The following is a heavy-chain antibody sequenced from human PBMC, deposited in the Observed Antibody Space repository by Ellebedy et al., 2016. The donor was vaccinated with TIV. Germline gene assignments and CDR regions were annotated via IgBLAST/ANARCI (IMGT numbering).Heavy chain of an antibody. J-gene: IGHJ4*02. CDR3: VTDRDWAFDY. V-gene: IGHV3-48*02. D-gene: IGHD3/OR15-3a*01. CDR2: IDAGGNSM. CDR1: GFHFITYP. Sequence: GGSLRLXCAASGFHFITYPMNWVRQAPGKGLEWVSHIDAGGNSMFYADSVRGRFTISRDSGKNLLFLQMNSLRDDDTALYYCVTDRDWAFDYWGQGILVSVSS.